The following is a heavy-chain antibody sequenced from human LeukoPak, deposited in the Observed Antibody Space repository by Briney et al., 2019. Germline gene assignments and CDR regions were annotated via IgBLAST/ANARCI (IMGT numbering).Heavy chain of an antibody. Sequence: GGSMRLSCAAYGFTFSSYGMHWDRQAPGKGLEWVAVISYDGSNKYYADSVKGRFTISRDNSKNTLYLQMNGLRAEDTAVYYCAKAYYDSSGYPFDYWGQGTLVTVSS. CDR2: ISYDGSNK. D-gene: IGHD3-22*01. J-gene: IGHJ4*02. CDR3: AKAYYDSSGYPFDY. CDR1: GFTFSSYG. V-gene: IGHV3-30*18.